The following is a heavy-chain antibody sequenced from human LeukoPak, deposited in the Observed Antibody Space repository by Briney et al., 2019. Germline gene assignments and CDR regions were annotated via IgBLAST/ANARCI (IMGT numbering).Heavy chain of an antibody. J-gene: IGHJ3*02. CDR1: GGIFIKYG. CDR3: ARDRRGGDAFDI. V-gene: IGHV1-69*10. Sequence: ASVKVSCKASGGIFIKYGISWVRQAPGQGLEWMGGIIPTFDIANYAQKFQGRVTISADKSTSTDYMELSSLRSEDTAMYYCARDRRGGDAFDIWGQGTMVTVSS. CDR2: IIPTFDIA. D-gene: IGHD6-25*01.